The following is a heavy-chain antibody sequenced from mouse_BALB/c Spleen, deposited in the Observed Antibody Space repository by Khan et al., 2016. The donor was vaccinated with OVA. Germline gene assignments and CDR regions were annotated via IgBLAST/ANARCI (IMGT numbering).Heavy chain of an antibody. J-gene: IGHJ2*01. D-gene: IGHD1-2*01. V-gene: IGHV3-6*02. CDR1: GYSIPSGYY. Sequence: EVQLQESGPGLVKPSQSLSLTCSVTGYSIPSGYYWNWIRQFPGNKLEWMGYIRYDGSNNYNPSLKNRISITLDTSKNQFFLTLNSVHTVVTTTFDGASGLHYYGFYFDCWGQGTTLTVSS. CDR3: ASGLHYYGFYFDC. CDR2: IRYDGSN.